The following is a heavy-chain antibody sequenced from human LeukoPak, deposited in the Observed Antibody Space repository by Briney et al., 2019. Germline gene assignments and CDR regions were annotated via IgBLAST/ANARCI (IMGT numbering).Heavy chain of an antibody. CDR2: ISGSGDST. J-gene: IGHJ6*04. D-gene: IGHD3-22*01. CDR1: GFTFSNYA. Sequence: GGSLRLSCAASGFTFSNYAMRWVRQAPGKGLEWVSGISGSGDSTYYADSVKGRFTISRDNSKNTLYLQMNSLRAEDTAVYYCAKEFLRYYYDSRSSLDVWGKGTTVTISS. V-gene: IGHV3-23*01. CDR3: AKEFLRYYYDSRSSLDV.